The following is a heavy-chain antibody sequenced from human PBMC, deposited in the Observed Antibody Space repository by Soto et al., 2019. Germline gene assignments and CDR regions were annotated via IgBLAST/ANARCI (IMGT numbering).Heavy chain of an antibody. Sequence: GESLKISCKGSGYSFTSYWIGWVRQMPGKGLEWMGIIFPGDSDTRYSPSFQGQVTISADKSISTAYLQWSSLKASDTAMYYCARQVGYEDIVLVPAAIGPVGGWFDPWGQGTLVTVSS. J-gene: IGHJ5*02. CDR1: GYSFTSYW. CDR2: IFPGDSDT. V-gene: IGHV5-51*01. D-gene: IGHD2-2*02. CDR3: ARQVGYEDIVLVPAAIGPVGGWFDP.